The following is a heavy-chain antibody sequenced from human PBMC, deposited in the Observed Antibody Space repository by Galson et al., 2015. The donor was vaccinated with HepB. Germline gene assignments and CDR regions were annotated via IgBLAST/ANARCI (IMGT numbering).Heavy chain of an antibody. J-gene: IGHJ3*02. CDR3: ARAVGGTMIVVVQHAFDI. V-gene: IGHV3-11*01. CDR2: ISSSGSTI. CDR1: GFTFSDYY. D-gene: IGHD3-22*01. Sequence: SLRLSCAASGFTFSDYYMSWIRQAPGKGLEWVSYISSSGSTIYYADSVKGRFTISRDNAKNSLYLQMNSLRAEDTAVYYCARAVGGTMIVVVQHAFDIWGQGTMVTVSS.